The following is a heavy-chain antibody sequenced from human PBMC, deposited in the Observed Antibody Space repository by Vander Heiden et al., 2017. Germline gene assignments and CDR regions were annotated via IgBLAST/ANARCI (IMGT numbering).Heavy chain of an antibody. D-gene: IGHD6-13*01. J-gene: IGHJ4*02. CDR3: AKPVIAGVYSNSWYYFDY. CDR2: MSYDGSYK. Sequence: QVQLVESGGGVVPPGRALRLSCAASGFTFSTSGMPWVRQAPGKGLEWVAFMSYDGSYKYYGDSVKGRFTIYRDNSKNTVYLQMDSLRAEDTAVYYCAKPVIAGVYSNSWYYFDYWGQGTLVTVSS. CDR1: GFTFSTSG. V-gene: IGHV3-30*18.